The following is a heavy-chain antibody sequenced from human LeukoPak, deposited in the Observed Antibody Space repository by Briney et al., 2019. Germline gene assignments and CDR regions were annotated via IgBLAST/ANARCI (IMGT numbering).Heavy chain of an antibody. CDR1: GGSISSGDCY. V-gene: IGHV4-30-4*01. Sequence: PSETLSLTCTVSGGSISSGDCYWSWIRQPPGKGLEWIGYIYYSGSTYYNPSLKSRVTISVDTSKNQFSLKLSSVTAADTAVYCCASAGDSSGYLDKIDAFDIWGQGTMVTVSS. CDR3: ASAGDSSGYLDKIDAFDI. CDR2: IYYSGST. J-gene: IGHJ3*02. D-gene: IGHD3-22*01.